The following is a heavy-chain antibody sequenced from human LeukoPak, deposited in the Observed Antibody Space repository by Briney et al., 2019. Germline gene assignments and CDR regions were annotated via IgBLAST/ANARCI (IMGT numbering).Heavy chain of an antibody. J-gene: IGHJ4*02. Sequence: SETLSLTCAVYGGSFSGYYWSWIPHPPGKGLEWVGEINHSGSTNYNTSLKSRVTISVDTSKNQFSLKLSSATAADTAVYSCARDKDGIRSTFDYWGQGTLVTVSS. D-gene: IGHD5-18*01. CDR2: INHSGST. V-gene: IGHV4-34*01. CDR3: ARDKDGIRSTFDY. CDR1: GGSFSGYY.